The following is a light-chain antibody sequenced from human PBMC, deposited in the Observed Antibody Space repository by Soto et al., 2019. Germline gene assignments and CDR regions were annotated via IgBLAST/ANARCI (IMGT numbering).Light chain of an antibody. CDR1: SSDVGGYNY. V-gene: IGLV2-8*01. CDR3: SSYAGSNKV. Sequence: QLVLTQPPSASGSPGQSVTISCTGTSSDVGGYNYVSWYQQHPGKAPKLMIYAVSQRPSGVPDRFSGSKSGNTASLTVSGLQAEDEADYYCSSYAGSNKVFGGGTKVTVL. CDR2: AVS. J-gene: IGLJ2*01.